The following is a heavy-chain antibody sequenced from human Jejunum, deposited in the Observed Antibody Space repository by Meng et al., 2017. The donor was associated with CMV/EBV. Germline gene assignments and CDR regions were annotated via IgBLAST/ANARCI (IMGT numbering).Heavy chain of an antibody. D-gene: IGHD1-26*01. Sequence: YGINWVRQAPGQGLEWMGWISAYNGDTNYARKFQGRVTMTTDTSTNTAYMDLRSLRSDDTAIYFCAGQSRGPTGSYYFHYGMDVWGQGTTVTVSS. CDR1: YG. V-gene: IGHV1-18*01. J-gene: IGHJ6*02. CDR2: ISAYNGDT. CDR3: AGQSRGPTGSYYFHYGMDV.